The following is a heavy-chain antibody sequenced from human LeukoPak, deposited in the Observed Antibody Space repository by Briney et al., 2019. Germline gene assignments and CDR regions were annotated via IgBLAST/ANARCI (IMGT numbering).Heavy chain of an antibody. CDR1: GFTFDDYA. J-gene: IGHJ6*04. D-gene: IGHD3-10*01. Sequence: GGSLRLSCAASGFTFDDYAMHWVRQAPGKGLEWVSGISWNSGSICYADSVKGRFTISRDNAKNSLYLQMNSLRAEDTALYYCAKDFHGSGSYPDVWGKGTTVTVSS. CDR3: AKDFHGSGSYPDV. V-gene: IGHV3-9*01. CDR2: ISWNSGSI.